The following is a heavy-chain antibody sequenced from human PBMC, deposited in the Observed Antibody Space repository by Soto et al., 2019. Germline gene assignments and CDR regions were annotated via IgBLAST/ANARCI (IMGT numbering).Heavy chain of an antibody. Sequence: GESLKISCKGSGYTFNNHWIGWVRQTHGKGLEWMGLIFTRDSETKTSPSFQGHVSFSVDNSINTVYLQWTSLKTTDTGIYFCARGYFDSGHGYDLWGQGTLVTVSS. CDR1: GYTFNNHW. J-gene: IGHJ5*02. CDR3: ARGYFDSGHGYDL. D-gene: IGHD3-10*01. V-gene: IGHV5-51*01. CDR2: IFTRDSET.